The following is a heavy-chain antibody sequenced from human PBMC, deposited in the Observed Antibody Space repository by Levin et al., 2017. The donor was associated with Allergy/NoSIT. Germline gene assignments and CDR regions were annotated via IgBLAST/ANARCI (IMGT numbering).Heavy chain of an antibody. CDR3: VRGNFGL. Sequence: ASETLSLTCTVSGGSIISNNYHWGWIRQPPGKGLEWIGNIYSSGSTFYNPSLRSRVTISVDTSKNQFSLKLSSVSAADTAVYYCVRGNFGLWGQGTLVTVSS. J-gene: IGHJ4*02. CDR1: GGSIISNNYH. CDR2: IYSSGST. V-gene: IGHV4-39*07.